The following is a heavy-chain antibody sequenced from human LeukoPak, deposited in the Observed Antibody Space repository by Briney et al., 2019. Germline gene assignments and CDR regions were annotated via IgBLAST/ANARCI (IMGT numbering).Heavy chain of an antibody. CDR3: ARRGWNDELDY. CDR1: GGSISSYY. CDR2: IYTSGST. D-gene: IGHD1-1*01. J-gene: IGHJ4*02. Sequence: SETLSLTCTVSGGSISSYYWNWIRRPPGKGLEWIGYIYTSGSTNYNPSLKSRVTISVDTSKNQFSLKLSSVTAADTAVYHCARRGWNDELDYWGQGTLVTVSS. V-gene: IGHV4-4*09.